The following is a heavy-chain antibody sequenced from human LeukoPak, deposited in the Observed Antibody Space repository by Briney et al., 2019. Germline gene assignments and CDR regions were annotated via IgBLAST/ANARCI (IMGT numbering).Heavy chain of an antibody. CDR2: ISSSGSTI. D-gene: IGHD3-16*02. J-gene: IGHJ4*02. CDR1: GFTFSDYY. V-gene: IGHV3-11*01. Sequence: PGGSLRLSCAASGFTFSDYYMSWIRQAPGKGLEWVSYISSSGSTIYYADSVKGRYTISRDNAKNSLYLQMNSLRAEDRAVYYCARSPSGYDYVWGSYRYSHFDYWGQGTLVTVS. CDR3: ARSPSGYDYVWGSYRYSHFDY.